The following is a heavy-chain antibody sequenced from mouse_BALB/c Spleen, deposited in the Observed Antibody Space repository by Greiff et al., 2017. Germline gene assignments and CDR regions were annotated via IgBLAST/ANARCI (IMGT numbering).Heavy chain of an antibody. CDR2: IYPGNSDT. D-gene: IGHD2-2*01. CDR1: GYTFTSYW. Sequence: EVQRVESGTVLARPGASVKMSCKASGYTFTSYWMHWVKQRPGQGLEWIGAIYPGNSDTSYNQKFKGKAKLTAVTSTSTAYMELSSLTNEDSAVYYCTRSPYGYDGYYFDYWGQGTTLTVSS. V-gene: IGHV1-5*01. J-gene: IGHJ2*01. CDR3: TRSPYGYDGYYFDY.